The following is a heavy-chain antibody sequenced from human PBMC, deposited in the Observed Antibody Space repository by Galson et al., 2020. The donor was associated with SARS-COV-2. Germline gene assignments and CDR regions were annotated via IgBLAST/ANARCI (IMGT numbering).Heavy chain of an antibody. CDR3: ARFRGSGSHTSYSMDV. V-gene: IGHV3-23*01. D-gene: IGHD3-10*01. J-gene: IGHJ6*02. Sequence: GESLKISCVASGFTFSNNAMSWVRQAPGKGLEWVSLISGSGETTFYADSVKGRFTVSKDNSKNTLYLQMDSLRPEDTAVYHCARFRGSGSHTSYSMDVWGQGTTVTVSS. CDR1: GFTFSNNA. CDR2: ISGSGETT.